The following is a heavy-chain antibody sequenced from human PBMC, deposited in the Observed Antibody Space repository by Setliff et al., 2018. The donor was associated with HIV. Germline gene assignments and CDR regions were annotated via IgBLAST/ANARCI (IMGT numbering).Heavy chain of an antibody. CDR3: ARDQYYYDTSGYRPFHI. J-gene: IGHJ3*02. D-gene: IGHD3-22*01. Sequence: GGSLRLSCVASGFSFGSYWMSWVRQAPGKGPEWVAHIKQDASEKYFVDSVKGRFTISRDNAKNSLYLQMDSLRAEDTAVYYCARDQYYYDTSGYRPFHIWGQGTMVTVSS. CDR2: IKQDASEK. V-gene: IGHV3-7*03. CDR1: GFSFGSYW.